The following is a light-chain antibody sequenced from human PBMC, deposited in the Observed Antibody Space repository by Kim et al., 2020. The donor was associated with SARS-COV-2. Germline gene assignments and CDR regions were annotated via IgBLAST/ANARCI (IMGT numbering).Light chain of an antibody. CDR3: QAWDSSTVV. V-gene: IGLV3-1*01. J-gene: IGLJ2*01. Sequence: SYELTQPPSVSVSPGQTASITCSGDKLGDKYACWYQQKPGQSPVLVIYQDSKRPARIPERFAGPNSGNTATLTISGTQAMDEADYSCQAWDSSTVVFGGGTQLTVL. CDR2: QDS. CDR1: KLGDKY.